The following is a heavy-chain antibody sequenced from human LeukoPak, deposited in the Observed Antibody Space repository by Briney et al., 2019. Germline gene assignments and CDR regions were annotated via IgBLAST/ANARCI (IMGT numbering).Heavy chain of an antibody. CDR2: ISGYNGDT. Sequence: ASVKVSCKASGYTFTSYAVDWVRQAPGQGLEWMGWISGYNGDTNYAQNFQGRVTMTTDRSTSTAYMELRSLRSDDTAVYDCARVLGGYCSGAGCSYDAFDIWGQGTMVTVSS. V-gene: IGHV1-18*01. CDR1: GYTFTSYA. D-gene: IGHD2-15*01. CDR3: ARVLGGYCSGAGCSYDAFDI. J-gene: IGHJ3*02.